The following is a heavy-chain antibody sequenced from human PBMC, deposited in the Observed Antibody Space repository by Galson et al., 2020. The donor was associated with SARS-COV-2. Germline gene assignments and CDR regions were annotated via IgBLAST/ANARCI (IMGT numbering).Heavy chain of an antibody. CDR3: TTDGEARYRCGEVSLREGFDP. CDR1: GFTFSNAW. CDR2: IKPKTHGGTT. J-gene: IGHJ5*02. V-gene: IGHV3-15*01. D-gene: IGHD3-10*01. Sequence: GESLKISCAASGFTFSNAWMSWVRQAPGKGLEWVGRIKPKTHGGTTDYAAPVKGRFTISRDDSKNTLYLQMNSRKTEDTAVYYCTTDGEARYRCGEVSLREGFDPWGQGTLVTVSS.